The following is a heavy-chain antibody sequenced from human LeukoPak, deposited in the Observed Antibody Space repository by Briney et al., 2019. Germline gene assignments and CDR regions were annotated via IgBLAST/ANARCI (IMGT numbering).Heavy chain of an antibody. CDR1: GYTFTGYY. Sequence: ASVKVSCKASGYTFTGYYMHWVRQAPGQGLEWMGWINPNSGGTNYAQKFQGWVTMTRDTSISTAYMELSSLRSEDTAVYYCARDRYTGWFDPWGQGTLVTVSS. CDR2: INPNSGGT. D-gene: IGHD1-14*01. CDR3: ARDRYTGWFDP. V-gene: IGHV1-2*04. J-gene: IGHJ5*02.